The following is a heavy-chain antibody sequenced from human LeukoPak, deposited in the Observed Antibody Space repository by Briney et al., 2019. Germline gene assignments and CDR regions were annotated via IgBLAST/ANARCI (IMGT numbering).Heavy chain of an antibody. CDR1: GFTFGDYA. CDR3: TRERAPSNWNDGDPGAFDI. D-gene: IGHD1-1*01. J-gene: IGHJ3*02. Sequence: PGGSLRLSCTASGFTFGDYAMSWFRQAPGKGLEWVGFIRSKAYGGTTEYAASVKGRFTISRDDSKSIAYLQMNSLKTEDTAVYYCTRERAPSNWNDGDPGAFDIWGQGTMVTVSS. V-gene: IGHV3-49*03. CDR2: IRSKAYGGTT.